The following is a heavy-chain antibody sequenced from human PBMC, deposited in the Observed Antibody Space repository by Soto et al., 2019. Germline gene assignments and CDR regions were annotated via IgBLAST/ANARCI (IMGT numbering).Heavy chain of an antibody. D-gene: IGHD3-22*01. CDR3: ARESETYYYDSRGYKGVNWFDP. J-gene: IGHJ5*02. CDR1: GGSISSGDYY. Sequence: PSETLSLTCTVSGGSISSGDYYWSWIRQPPGKGLEWIGYIYYSGSTYYNPSLKSRVTISVDTSKNQFSLKLSSVTAADTAVYYCARESETYYYDSRGYKGVNWFDPRGQGTLVTVSS. CDR2: IYYSGST. V-gene: IGHV4-30-4*01.